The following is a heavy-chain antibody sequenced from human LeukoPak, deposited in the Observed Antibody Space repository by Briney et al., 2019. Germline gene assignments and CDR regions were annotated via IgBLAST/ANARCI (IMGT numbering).Heavy chain of an antibody. Sequence: SETLSLTCTVSGGSISSYYWSRIRQPPGKGLEWIGYIYYSGSTNYNPSLKSRVTISVDTSKNQFSLKLSSVTAADTAVYYCAGYGDSDDAFDIWGQGTMVTVSS. CDR2: IYYSGST. D-gene: IGHD4-17*01. V-gene: IGHV4-59*01. CDR1: GGSISSYY. J-gene: IGHJ3*02. CDR3: AGYGDSDDAFDI.